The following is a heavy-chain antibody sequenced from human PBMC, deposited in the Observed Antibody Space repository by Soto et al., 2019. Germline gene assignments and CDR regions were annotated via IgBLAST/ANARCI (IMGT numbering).Heavy chain of an antibody. CDR2: IIPIFGTA. J-gene: IGHJ3*02. Sequence: QVQLVQSGAEVKKPGSSVKVSCKASGGTFSSNAISWVRQAPGQGLEWMGGIIPIFGTANYAQKFQGRVTITADKSTSTAYMELSSLRSEDTAVYYCARDIRYNWNYWYAFDIWGQGTMVTVSS. CDR3: ARDIRYNWNYWYAFDI. V-gene: IGHV1-69*06. CDR1: GGTFSSNA. D-gene: IGHD1-7*01.